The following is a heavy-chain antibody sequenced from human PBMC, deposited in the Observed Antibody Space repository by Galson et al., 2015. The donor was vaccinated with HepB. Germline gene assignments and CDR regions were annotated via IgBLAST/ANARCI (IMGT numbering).Heavy chain of an antibody. V-gene: IGHV3-33*01. D-gene: IGHD5-18*01. Sequence: SLRLPSAASGFTLSIYGMHWARQAPGKGLQWVAVTWFDGSNKYYIDSVKGRFTISRDNSKNTLYLQINSLRAEDTAVYYCARSMSGYSLDYWGRGTLVTVSS. CDR2: TWFDGSNK. J-gene: IGHJ4*02. CDR1: GFTLSIYG. CDR3: ARSMSGYSLDY.